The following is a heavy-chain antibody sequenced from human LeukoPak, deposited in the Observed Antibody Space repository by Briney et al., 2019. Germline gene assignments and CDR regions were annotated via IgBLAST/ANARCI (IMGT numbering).Heavy chain of an antibody. CDR2: INPNSGGT. V-gene: IGHV1-2*02. Sequence: GASVKVSCKASGYTFTGYYMHWVRQAPGQGLEWMGWINPNSGGTNYAQKFQGRVTMTRDTSISTAYMELSRLRSDDTAVYYCARVAHQYSSGLDYWGQGTLVTVSS. CDR3: ARVAHQYSSGLDY. D-gene: IGHD6-19*01. J-gene: IGHJ4*02. CDR1: GYTFTGYY.